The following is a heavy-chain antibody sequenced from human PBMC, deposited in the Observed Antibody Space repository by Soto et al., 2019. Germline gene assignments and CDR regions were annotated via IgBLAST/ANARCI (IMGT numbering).Heavy chain of an antibody. Sequence: ASVKVSCKASGYTFTSYYMHWVRQAPGQGLEWMGIINPSGGSTSYAQKFQGRVTMTRDTSTSTVYMELSSLRSEDTAVYYCARAYCGGDCYRVGAFEIRGQGTMVTVSS. CDR2: INPSGGST. CDR1: GYTFTSYY. V-gene: IGHV1-46*01. J-gene: IGHJ3*02. CDR3: ARAYCGGDCYRVGAFEI. D-gene: IGHD2-21*02.